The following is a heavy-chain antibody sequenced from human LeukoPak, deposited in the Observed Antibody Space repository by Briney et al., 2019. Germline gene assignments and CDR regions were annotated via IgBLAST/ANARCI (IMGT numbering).Heavy chain of an antibody. CDR2: IKQDGSEK. CDR1: GFTFSTSW. J-gene: IGHJ6*02. D-gene: IGHD3-16*01. Sequence: PGGSPRLSCAASGFTFSTSWMTWVRQAPGKGLEWVANIKQDGSEKYYVDSVKGRFTISRDNAKNSLYLQMSNLRAEDTAVYFCARGGGLDVWGQGATVTVSS. CDR3: ARGGGLDV. V-gene: IGHV3-7*03.